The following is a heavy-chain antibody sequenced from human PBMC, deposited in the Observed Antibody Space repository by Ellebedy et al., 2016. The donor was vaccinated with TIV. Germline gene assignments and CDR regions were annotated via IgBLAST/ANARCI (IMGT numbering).Heavy chain of an antibody. CDR3: ASGDSGYYDY. J-gene: IGHJ4*02. V-gene: IGHV3-30-3*01. Sequence: GGSLRLXXAASGFTFSSHGMHWVRQTPGKGLEWLAVISFDGSKTYYADSVKGRFTISRGNSQSTLYLQLNSLTVEDTAVYHCASGDSGYYDYWGQGTLVTVSS. CDR1: GFTFSSHG. D-gene: IGHD3-22*01. CDR2: ISFDGSKT.